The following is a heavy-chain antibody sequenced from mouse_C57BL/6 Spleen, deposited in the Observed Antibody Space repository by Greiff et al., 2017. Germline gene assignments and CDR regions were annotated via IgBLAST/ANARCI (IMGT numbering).Heavy chain of an antibody. CDR1: GYTFTEYT. Sequence: QVHVKQSGAELVKPGASVKLSCKASGYTFTEYTIHWVKQRSGQGLEWIGWFYPGSGSIKYNEKFKDKATLTADKSSSTVYMELSRLTSEDSAVYFCARHEEHYDYPFYAMDYWGQGTSVTVSS. V-gene: IGHV1-62-2*01. CDR3: ARHEEHYDYPFYAMDY. CDR2: FYPGSGSI. J-gene: IGHJ4*01. D-gene: IGHD2-4*01.